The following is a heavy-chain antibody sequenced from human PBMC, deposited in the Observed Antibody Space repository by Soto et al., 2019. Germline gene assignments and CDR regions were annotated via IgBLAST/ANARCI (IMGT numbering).Heavy chain of an antibody. CDR2: INPSGGST. J-gene: IGHJ4*02. Sequence: GASVKVSCKASGYTFTSYYMHWVRQAPGQGLEWMGIINPSGGSTSYAQKFQGRVTMTRDTSTSTVYMELSSLRSEDTAVYYCARDPDIVLVPAASSPPTFDYWGQGTLVTVSS. CDR3: ARDPDIVLVPAASSPPTFDY. CDR1: GYTFTSYY. D-gene: IGHD2-2*01. V-gene: IGHV1-46*01.